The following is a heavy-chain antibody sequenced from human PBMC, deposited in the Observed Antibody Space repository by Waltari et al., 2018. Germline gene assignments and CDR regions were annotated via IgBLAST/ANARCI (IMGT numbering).Heavy chain of an antibody. CDR1: GFIFRSYT. D-gene: IGHD3-22*01. CDR2: FHGGGDT. V-gene: IGHV3-23*03. Sequence: EVQLLESGGGLVQPGGSLRLSCAASGFIFRSYTMNWVRRAPGKGLVWGSVFHGGGDTEYADSVKGRFTISRDKSKNMLYLQMNSLRPEDTAVYYCAKGFDRASFDYWGQGALVTVSS. J-gene: IGHJ4*02. CDR3: AKGFDRASFDY.